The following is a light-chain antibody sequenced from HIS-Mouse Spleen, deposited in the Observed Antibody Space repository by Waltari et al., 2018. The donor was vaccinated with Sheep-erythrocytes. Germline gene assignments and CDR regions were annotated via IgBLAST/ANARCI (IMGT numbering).Light chain of an antibody. V-gene: IGKV1-9*01. CDR2: ASS. CDR1: QGISSY. Sequence: EIQLTKSPSFLSASVGDRVTIPCRSSQGISSYLAWYQQKPGQAPNLLIYASSTLQRGVPSRFSGSGSWTEFTLTISSLQPEDFATYYCQQLNSYPHTFGQGTKLEIK. CDR3: QQLNSYPHT. J-gene: IGKJ2*01.